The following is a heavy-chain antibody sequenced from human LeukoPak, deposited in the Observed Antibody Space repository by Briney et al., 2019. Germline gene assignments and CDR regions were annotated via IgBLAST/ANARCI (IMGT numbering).Heavy chain of an antibody. CDR3: ARPHYYDSSGYYSDY. V-gene: IGHV5-51*01. Sequence: GESLKISCKGSGYSFTSYWIGWVRQMPGKGLEWMGIIYPGDSDTRYSPPFQGQVTISADKSISTAYLQWSSLKASDTAMYYCARPHYYDSSGYYSDYWGQGTLVTVSS. CDR2: IYPGDSDT. CDR1: GYSFTSYW. D-gene: IGHD3-22*01. J-gene: IGHJ4*02.